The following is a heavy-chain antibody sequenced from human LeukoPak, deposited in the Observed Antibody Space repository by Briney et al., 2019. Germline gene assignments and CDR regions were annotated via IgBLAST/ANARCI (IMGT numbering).Heavy chain of an antibody. D-gene: IGHD3-10*01. CDR3: ARGPYGSGSQTFDY. J-gene: IGHJ4*02. CDR2: IYYSGST. V-gene: IGHV4-59*01. CDR1: GGSISSYN. Sequence: SETLSLTCTVSGGSISSYNRSWIRQPPGKGLEWIGYIYYSGSTNYNPSLKSRVTISVDTSKNQFSLKLSSVTAADTAVYYCARGPYGSGSQTFDYWGQGTLVTVSS.